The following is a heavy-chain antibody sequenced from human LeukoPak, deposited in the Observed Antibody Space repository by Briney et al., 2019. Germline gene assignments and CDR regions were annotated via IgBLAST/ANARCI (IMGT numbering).Heavy chain of an antibody. Sequence: ASVKVSCKASGYTFTSYYMHWVRPAPGQGLEWMGIINPSGGSTSYAQKFQGRVTMTRDTSTSTVYMELSSLRSEDTAVYYCARDGRPSYYYDSSGYYNWFDPWGQGTLVTVSS. CDR2: INPSGGST. D-gene: IGHD3-22*01. J-gene: IGHJ5*02. CDR1: GYTFTSYY. CDR3: ARDGRPSYYYDSSGYYNWFDP. V-gene: IGHV1-46*01.